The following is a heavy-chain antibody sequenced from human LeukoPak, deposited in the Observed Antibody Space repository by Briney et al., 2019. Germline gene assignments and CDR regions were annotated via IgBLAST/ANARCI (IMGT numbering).Heavy chain of an antibody. CDR3: ARDRRDIVVVPAALHFDY. Sequence: ASVKVSCKASGYTFTNFGISWVRQAPGQGLEWMGWISAYNGNTNYAQRLQGRVTMTTDTSTSTAYMELRSLRSDDTAVYYCARDRRDIVVVPAALHFDYWGQGTLVTVSS. CDR2: ISAYNGNT. V-gene: IGHV1-18*01. D-gene: IGHD2-2*02. J-gene: IGHJ4*02. CDR1: GYTFTNFG.